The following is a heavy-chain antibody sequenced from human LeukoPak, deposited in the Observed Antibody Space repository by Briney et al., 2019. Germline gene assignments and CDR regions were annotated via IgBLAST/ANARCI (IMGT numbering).Heavy chain of an antibody. Sequence: GGSLRLSCAASGFTFSSYGMHWVRQAPGKGLEWVAVIWYDGSNKYYADSVKGRFTISRDNSKNTLYLQMNSLRAEDTAVYYCAKSMVVIKRLVGHYYMDVWGKGTTVTVS. J-gene: IGHJ6*03. CDR2: IWYDGSNK. CDR1: GFTFSSYG. V-gene: IGHV3-33*06. D-gene: IGHD3-22*01. CDR3: AKSMVVIKRLVGHYYMDV.